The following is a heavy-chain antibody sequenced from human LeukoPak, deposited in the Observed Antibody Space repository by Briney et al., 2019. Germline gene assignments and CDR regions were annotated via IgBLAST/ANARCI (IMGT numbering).Heavy chain of an antibody. Sequence: PGGSLRLSCAASGFTVSSNYMSWVRQAPGEGLEWVSVIYSGGSTYYADSVKGRFTISRDNSKNTLYLQMNSLRAEDTAVYYCARVSLMRGFDPWGQGTLVAVSS. CDR1: GFTVSSNY. J-gene: IGHJ5*02. CDR3: ARVSLMRGFDP. D-gene: IGHD3-16*01. V-gene: IGHV3-66*01. CDR2: IYSGGST.